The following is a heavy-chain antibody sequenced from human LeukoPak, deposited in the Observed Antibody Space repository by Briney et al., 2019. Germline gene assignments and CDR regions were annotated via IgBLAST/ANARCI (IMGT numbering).Heavy chain of an antibody. D-gene: IGHD2-15*01. Sequence: ASVKVSCKASGYXFTGHYLHWVRQAPGQGLESMGWINPNSGGTKYAQNFQGRVTMTRDTSINTASMELTRLKSDDTAVYYCARGDDIVVVAAATLHYWGQGTLVTVSS. J-gene: IGHJ4*02. V-gene: IGHV1-2*02. CDR1: GYXFTGHY. CDR3: ARGDDIVVVAAATLHY. CDR2: INPNSGGT.